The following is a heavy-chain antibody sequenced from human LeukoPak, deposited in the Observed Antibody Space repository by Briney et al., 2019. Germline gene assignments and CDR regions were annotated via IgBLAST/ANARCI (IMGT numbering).Heavy chain of an antibody. CDR1: GFSFSEYA. CDR3: AKGPVSRSGWYANDY. V-gene: IGHV3-23*01. J-gene: IGHJ4*02. CDR2: ISDSSDST. D-gene: IGHD6-19*01. Sequence: GGSLRLSCAASGFSFSEYAMSWVRQAPGKGLDWGSVISDSSDSTYYADSVKGRFTITRDNSKKPLHLQMNSLRVEDTAVYYCAKGPVSRSGWYANDYWGQGTHVTVSS.